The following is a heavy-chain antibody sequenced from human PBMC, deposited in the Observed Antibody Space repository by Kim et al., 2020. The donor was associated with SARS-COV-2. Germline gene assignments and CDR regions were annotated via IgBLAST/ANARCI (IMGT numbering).Heavy chain of an antibody. CDR1: GFTFSSYA. V-gene: IGHV3-30-3*01. CDR2: ISYDGSNK. J-gene: IGHJ4*02. CDR3: ARGWQQLVLGASYFDY. D-gene: IGHD6-13*01. Sequence: GGSLRLSCAASGFTFSSYAMHWVRQAPGKGLEWVAVISYDGSNKYYADSVKGRFTISRDNSKNTLYLQMNSLRAEDTAVYYCARGWQQLVLGASYFDYWGQGTLVTVSS.